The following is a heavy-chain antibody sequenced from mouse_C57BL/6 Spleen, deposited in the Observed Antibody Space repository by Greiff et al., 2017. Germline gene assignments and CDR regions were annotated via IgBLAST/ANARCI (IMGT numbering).Heavy chain of an antibody. CDR3: ASVSNFYAMDY. CDR2: IDPSDSYT. V-gene: IGHV1-69*01. Sequence: QVQLQQPGAELVMPGASVKLSCKASGYTFTSYWMHWVKQRPGQGLEWIGEIDPSDSYTNFNQKFKGKSTLTVDKSSSTAYMQLSSLTSEDSAVYYCASVSNFYAMDYWGQGTSVTVSS. CDR1: GYTFTSYW. D-gene: IGHD2-5*01. J-gene: IGHJ4*01.